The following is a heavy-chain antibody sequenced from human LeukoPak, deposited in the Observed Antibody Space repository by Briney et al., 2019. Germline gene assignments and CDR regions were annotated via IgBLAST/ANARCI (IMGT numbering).Heavy chain of an antibody. CDR2: IIPIFGTA. CDR3: ARVGYSSSWADP. Sequence: GASVKVSCKASGGTFSSYAISWVRQAPGQGLEWMGGIIPIFGTANYAQKFQGRVTITVDESTSTAYMELSSLRSEDTAVYYCARVGYSSSWADPWGQGTLVTVSS. J-gene: IGHJ5*02. V-gene: IGHV1-69*13. CDR1: GGTFSSYA. D-gene: IGHD6-13*01.